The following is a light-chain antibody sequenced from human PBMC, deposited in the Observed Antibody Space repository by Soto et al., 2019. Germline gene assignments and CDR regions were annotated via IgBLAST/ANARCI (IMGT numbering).Light chain of an antibody. J-gene: IGLJ2*01. CDR2: DAT. V-gene: IGLV2-8*01. Sequence: QSVLTQPPSASGSPGQSVTISCTGASSDVGSYNFVSWYQQHPGKAPKLLIYDATQRPSGVPDRFSGSKSGNTASLTVSGLPAWGEGDYYFPSYAGSPNPVVFGGRTKLTVL. CDR1: SSDVGSYNF. CDR3: PSYAGSPNPVV.